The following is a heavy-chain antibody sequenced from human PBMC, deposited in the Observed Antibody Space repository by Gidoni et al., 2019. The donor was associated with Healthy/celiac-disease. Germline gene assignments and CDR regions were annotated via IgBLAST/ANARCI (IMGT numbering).Heavy chain of an antibody. CDR1: GFTFSSYA. CDR2: ISSNGGST. CDR3: ARDKSGSYLFDY. J-gene: IGHJ4*02. Sequence: EVQLVESGGGLVQPGGSLRLSCAASGFTFSSYAMHWVRQAPGKGLEYVSAISSNGGSTYYANSVKGRFTISRDNSKNTLYLQMGSLRAEDMAVYYCARDKSGSYLFDYWGQGTLVTVSS. V-gene: IGHV3-64*01. D-gene: IGHD1-26*01.